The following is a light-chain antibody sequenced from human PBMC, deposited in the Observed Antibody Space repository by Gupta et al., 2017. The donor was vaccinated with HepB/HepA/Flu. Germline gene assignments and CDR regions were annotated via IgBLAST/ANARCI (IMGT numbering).Light chain of an antibody. J-gene: IGLJ2*01. CDR3: LVHVFGAWV. V-gene: IGLV7-43*01. CDR2: TTN. CDR1: TGAVTSGYY. Sequence: QTVVSQEPSLTLSPGGTVSLTCASNTGAVTSGYYPSWFQQKPGQAPRPLIYTTNNKHSWTPARFSGSLLGDKAALTMSGALPEDEADYYCLVHVFGAWVFGGGTKLTVL.